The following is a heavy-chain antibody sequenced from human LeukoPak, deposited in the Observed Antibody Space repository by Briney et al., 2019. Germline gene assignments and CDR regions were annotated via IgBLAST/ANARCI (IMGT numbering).Heavy chain of an antibody. J-gene: IGHJ4*02. D-gene: IGHD1-26*01. Sequence: PGGSLRLSCVASGFSITNHWMNWLRQAPGKGLEWVGFIKSKAYGGTVEYAASVKGRFSISRDDSKSIAYLQVNSLQTEDTAVYYCTRSGIYRYFDYWGQGTLVTVSS. CDR2: IKSKAYGGTV. CDR1: GFSITNHW. V-gene: IGHV3-49*03. CDR3: TRSGIYRYFDY.